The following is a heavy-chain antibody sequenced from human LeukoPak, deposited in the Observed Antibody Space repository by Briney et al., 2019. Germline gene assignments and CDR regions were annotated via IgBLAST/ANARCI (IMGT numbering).Heavy chain of an antibody. CDR2: ISYDGSNK. V-gene: IGHV3-30-3*01. Sequence: GRSLRLSCAASGFTFSSYAMHWVRQAPGKGLEWVAVISYDGSNKYYADSVKGRFTISRDNSKNTLYLQMNSLRAEDTAVYYCARHRVLEWLFWFDPWGQGTLVTVSS. J-gene: IGHJ5*02. CDR3: ARHRVLEWLFWFDP. CDR1: GFTFSSYA. D-gene: IGHD3-3*01.